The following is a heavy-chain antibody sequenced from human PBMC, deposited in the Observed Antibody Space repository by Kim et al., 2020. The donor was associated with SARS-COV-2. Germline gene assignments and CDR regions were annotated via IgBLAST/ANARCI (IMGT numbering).Heavy chain of an antibody. V-gene: IGHV1-3*01. Sequence: ASVKVSCKASGYTFNNYAIHWVRQAPGQRLEWMGWINAGNGNTKSSQKFQGRVTITRDTSANTAYMELISLRSEDTAVYYCARSYGDPDYYYYGMDVWGQGTTVTVSS. CDR2: INAGNGNT. J-gene: IGHJ6*02. CDR3: ARSYGDPDYYYYGMDV. CDR1: GYTFNNYA. D-gene: IGHD4-17*01.